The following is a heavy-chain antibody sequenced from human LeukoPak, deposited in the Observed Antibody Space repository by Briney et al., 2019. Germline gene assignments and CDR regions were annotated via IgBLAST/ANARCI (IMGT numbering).Heavy chain of an antibody. J-gene: IGHJ4*02. Sequence: GGSLRLSCAASGFTFSSYGMHWVRQAPGKGLEWVAFIRYDGSNKYYADSVKGRLTISRDNSKNTLYLQMNSLRAEDTAVYYCAKPSYGDYPHFDYWGQGTLVTVSS. CDR1: GFTFSSYG. CDR2: IRYDGSNK. D-gene: IGHD4-17*01. CDR3: AKPSYGDYPHFDY. V-gene: IGHV3-30*02.